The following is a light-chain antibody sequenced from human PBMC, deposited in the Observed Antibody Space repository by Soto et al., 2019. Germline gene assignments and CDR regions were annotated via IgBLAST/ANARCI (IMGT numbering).Light chain of an antibody. CDR1: QSLLHSNGYNY. J-gene: IGKJ1*01. V-gene: IGKV2-28*01. CDR2: LGS. Sequence: DIVMTQSPLSLPVTPGEPASISCRSSQSLLHSNGYNYLDWYLQKPGQSPQLLIYLGSNRASGVPDRFSGSGSGTDFTLKISRVGAEDVGVYYCMQALQTLWTFGQGTKVDI. CDR3: MQALQTLWT.